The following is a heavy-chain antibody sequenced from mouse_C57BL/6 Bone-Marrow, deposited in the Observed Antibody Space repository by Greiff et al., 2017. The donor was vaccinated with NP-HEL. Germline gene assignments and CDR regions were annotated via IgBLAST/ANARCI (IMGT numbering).Heavy chain of an antibody. CDR3: TRAPGLYGSSYDWYFDV. CDR2: IDPETGGT. CDR1: GYTFTDYE. J-gene: IGHJ1*03. D-gene: IGHD1-1*01. Sequence: VQLQQSGAELVRPGASVTLSCKASGYTFTDYEMHWVKQTPVHGLEWIGAIDPETGGTAYNQKFKGKAILTADKSSSTAYMELRSLTSEDSAVYYCTRAPGLYGSSYDWYFDVWGTGTTVTVSS. V-gene: IGHV1-15*01.